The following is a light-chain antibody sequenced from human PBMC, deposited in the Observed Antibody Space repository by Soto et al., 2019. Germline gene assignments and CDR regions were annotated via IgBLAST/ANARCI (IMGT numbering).Light chain of an antibody. Sequence: DIQMTQSPSSLSASVGDRVTITCRASQSISTYLHWYQQKAGKAPHLLIYAASNLQSGVPSRFSGSRSGPEFSLTISSLQPDDFATYYCQQYYSYWTFGQGTKVDIK. V-gene: IGKV1-39*01. CDR1: QSISTY. CDR2: AAS. J-gene: IGKJ1*01. CDR3: QQYYSYWT.